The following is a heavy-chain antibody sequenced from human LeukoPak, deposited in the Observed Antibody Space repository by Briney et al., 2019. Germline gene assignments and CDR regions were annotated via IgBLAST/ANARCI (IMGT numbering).Heavy chain of an antibody. CDR3: ARDTGGGKWLIQR. Sequence: SETLSLTCAVDGGPFSGFYWSWIRQSPGKGLEWIGEINRDGRTNYNPSLESRVVISIDTSKNQFSLKLRSVTAADTAVYYCARDTGGGKWLIQRWGQGALVIVSS. D-gene: IGHD5-12*01. J-gene: IGHJ4*02. V-gene: IGHV4-34*01. CDR2: INRDGRT. CDR1: GGPFSGFY.